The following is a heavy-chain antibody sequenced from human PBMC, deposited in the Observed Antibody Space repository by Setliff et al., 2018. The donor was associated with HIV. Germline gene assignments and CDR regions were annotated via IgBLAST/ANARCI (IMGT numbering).Heavy chain of an antibody. CDR3: GRGTLYGVSDY. Sequence: SVKVSCKASGHTPRHYGINWIRQAPGQGLEWVGSLIPVLGEPHYAPRFQGRVTITADDSTNTAYLELSNLRFDDTATFYCGRGTLYGVSDYWGPGTLVTVSS. J-gene: IGHJ4*02. CDR2: LIPVLGEP. V-gene: IGHV1-69*11. CDR1: GHTPRHYG. D-gene: IGHD3-3*01.